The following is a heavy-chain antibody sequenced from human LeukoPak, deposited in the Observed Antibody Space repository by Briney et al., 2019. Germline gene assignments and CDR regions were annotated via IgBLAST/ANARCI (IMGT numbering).Heavy chain of an antibody. D-gene: IGHD2-2*01. Sequence: PGGSLRLSCAASGFTFSSYGMHWVRQAPGKGLEWVAFIRYDGSNKYYADSVKGRFTISRDNSKNTLYLQMNSLRAEDTAVYYCAKDQVDCSSTSCYPRVFDYWGQGTLVTVSS. CDR3: AKDQVDCSSTSCYPRVFDY. CDR2: IRYDGSNK. CDR1: GFTFSSYG. V-gene: IGHV3-30*02. J-gene: IGHJ4*02.